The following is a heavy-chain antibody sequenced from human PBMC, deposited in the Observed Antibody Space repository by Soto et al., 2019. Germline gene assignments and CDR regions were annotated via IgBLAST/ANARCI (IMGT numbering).Heavy chain of an antibody. J-gene: IGHJ6*02. CDR2: MSFDGSKA. D-gene: IGHD2-2*01. CDR1: GFTLSSYA. CDR3: ARGPPGVVPGAIGSGGMDV. V-gene: IGHV3-30*04. Sequence: QVQLVESGGGMVQPGRSLSLSCAASGFTLSSYAVHWVRQAPGKRLEWVAVMSFDGSKASHADSVKGRFTISRDNSKNTVSLQMNSLRVEDSAVYYCARGPPGVVPGAIGSGGMDVWGQGTMVTVSS.